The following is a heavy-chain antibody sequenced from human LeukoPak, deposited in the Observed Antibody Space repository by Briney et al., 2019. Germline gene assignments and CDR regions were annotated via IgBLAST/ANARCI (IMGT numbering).Heavy chain of an antibody. CDR2: INSDGSTT. CDR3: AIQEYYYYGMDV. J-gene: IGHJ6*02. V-gene: IGHV3-74*01. Sequence: GGSLRLSCAASGFTCSSYWMSWVRQAPGKGLVWVSRINSDGSTTNYADSVKGRFAISRDNAKNTLYLQMNSLRAEDTAVYYCAIQEYYYYGMDVWGQGTTVTVSS. CDR1: GFTCSSYW.